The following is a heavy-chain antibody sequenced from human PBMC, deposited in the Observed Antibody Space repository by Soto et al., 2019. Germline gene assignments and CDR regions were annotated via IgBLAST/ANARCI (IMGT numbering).Heavy chain of an antibody. Sequence: ASVKVSCKXSGYTFSRYGIMWVRQAPGQGLEWMGWISAYNGNTNSAEKLRGRLTMTTDASTTTAYMELRSLRSDDTAIYYCARDQGFRVVINSNWFDPWGQGTLVTV. CDR2: ISAYNGNT. D-gene: IGHD2-21*01. J-gene: IGHJ5*02. CDR1: GYTFSRYG. CDR3: ARDQGFRVVINSNWFDP. V-gene: IGHV1-18*01.